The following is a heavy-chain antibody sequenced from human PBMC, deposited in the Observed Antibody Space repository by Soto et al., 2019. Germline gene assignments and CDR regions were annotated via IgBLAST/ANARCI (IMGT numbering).Heavy chain of an antibody. CDR1: GESISSGGYY. Sequence: QVQLQESGPGLVKPSQTLSLTCNVSGESISSGGYYWSWIRHHPRKGLEWIGYIYDSESAYYNPSLKSRVTISMDTSKNHFAMRLSSVTDADTAVYYCARASSSSSEADYWGQGTLVTVSS. CDR3: ARASSSSSEADY. D-gene: IGHD6-6*01. CDR2: IYDSESA. V-gene: IGHV4-31*03. J-gene: IGHJ4*02.